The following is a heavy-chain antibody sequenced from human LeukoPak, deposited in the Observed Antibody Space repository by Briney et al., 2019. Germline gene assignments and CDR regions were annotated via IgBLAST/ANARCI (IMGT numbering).Heavy chain of an antibody. V-gene: IGHV3-53*01. CDR1: GVTVSSNY. CDR2: IYGGGNI. Sequence: GGSLRLSCAASGVTVSSNYMNWVRQAPGKGLEWVSVIYGGGNIYYADSVKGRFTISRDNSKNTLYLQMNSLRAEDTAVYYCARGAGYNYPYYFDYWGQGTLVTVSS. J-gene: IGHJ4*02. CDR3: ARGAGYNYPYYFDY. D-gene: IGHD5-24*01.